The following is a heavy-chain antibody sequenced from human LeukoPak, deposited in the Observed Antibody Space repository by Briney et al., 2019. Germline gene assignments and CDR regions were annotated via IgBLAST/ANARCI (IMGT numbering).Heavy chain of an antibody. CDR1: GFTFRSYS. CDR3: ARDAVVPAAVFIDY. Sequence: GGSLRLSCAASGFTFRSYSMNWVRQAPGKGLEWASSISGSSSYIYYADSVKGRFTISRDNAKNSLYLQMNSLRAEDTAVYYYARDAVVPAAVFIDYWGQGTLVTVSS. V-gene: IGHV3-21*01. D-gene: IGHD2-2*01. J-gene: IGHJ4*02. CDR2: ISGSSSYI.